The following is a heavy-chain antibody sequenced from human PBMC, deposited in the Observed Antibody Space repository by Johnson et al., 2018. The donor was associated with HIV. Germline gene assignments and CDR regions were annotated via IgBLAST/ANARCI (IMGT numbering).Heavy chain of an antibody. V-gene: IGHV3-30-3*01. CDR1: GFTFSSYA. D-gene: IGHD5-18*01. Sequence: QMQLVESGGGVVQPGRSLRLSCAASGFTFSSYAMHWVRQAPGRGLEWVAVISYDGSNKYYADSVKGRFTISRDNSKNTLYLQMNSLRAEDTAVYYCARDWGVTWIQLWFYSPPNDAFDIWGQGTMVTVSS. CDR2: ISYDGSNK. J-gene: IGHJ3*02. CDR3: ARDWGVTWIQLWFYSPPNDAFDI.